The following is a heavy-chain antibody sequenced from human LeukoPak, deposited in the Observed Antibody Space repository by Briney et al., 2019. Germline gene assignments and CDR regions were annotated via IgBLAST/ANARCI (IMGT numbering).Heavy chain of an antibody. J-gene: IGHJ4*02. CDR2: ISGSSSNT. CDR3: AIVNPINSGFYAY. V-gene: IGHV3-11*06. Sequence: GGSLRLSCAASGFTFSDYYMTWIRQAPGKGLEWLSYISGSSSNTNYADSVQGRFIISRDNAKNSLYLQMNSLRAEDTAVYYCAIVNPINSGFYAYWGQGTLVTVSS. D-gene: IGHD3-22*01. CDR1: GFTFSDYY.